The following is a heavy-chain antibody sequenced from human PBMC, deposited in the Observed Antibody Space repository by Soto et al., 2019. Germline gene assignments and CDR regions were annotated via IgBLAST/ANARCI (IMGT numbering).Heavy chain of an antibody. Sequence: GGSLRLSCAASGFTFSSYSMNWVRQAPGKGLEWVSYISSSTIYYADSVKGRFTISRDNAKNSLYLQMNSLRAEDTAVYYCARGPYDYVWGSDPPHFDYWGQGTLVTVSS. D-gene: IGHD3-16*02. CDR1: GFTFSSYS. CDR2: ISSSTI. V-gene: IGHV3-48*01. J-gene: IGHJ4*02. CDR3: ARGPYDYVWGSDPPHFDY.